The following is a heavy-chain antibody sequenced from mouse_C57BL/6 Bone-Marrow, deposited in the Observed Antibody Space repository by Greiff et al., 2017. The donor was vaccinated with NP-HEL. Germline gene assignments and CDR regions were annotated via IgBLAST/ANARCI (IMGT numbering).Heavy chain of an antibody. Sequence: VQLQQPGAELVRPGSSVKLSCKASGYTFPSYWMHWVKQRPIHGLEWIGNIDPSDSETHYNQKFKDKATLTVDKSSSTAYMQLSSLTSEDSAVYYCARSLYDYDDWFAYWGQGTLVTVSA. J-gene: IGHJ3*01. CDR1: GYTFPSYW. CDR2: IDPSDSET. V-gene: IGHV1-52*01. CDR3: ARSLYDYDDWFAY. D-gene: IGHD2-4*01.